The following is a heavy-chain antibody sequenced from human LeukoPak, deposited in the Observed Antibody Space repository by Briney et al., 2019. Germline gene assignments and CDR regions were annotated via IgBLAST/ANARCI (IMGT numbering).Heavy chain of an antibody. CDR2: ISAYNGNT. D-gene: IGHD6-6*01. V-gene: IGHV1-18*01. CDR3: ARVPSTSIAARPRDY. CDR1: GYTFTSYG. J-gene: IGHJ4*02. Sequence: ASVKVSCKASGYTFTSYGISWVRQAPGQGLEWMGWISAYNGNTNYAQKLQGRVNMTTDTSTSTAYMELRSLRSDDTAVYYCARVPSTSIAARPRDYWGQGTLVTVSS.